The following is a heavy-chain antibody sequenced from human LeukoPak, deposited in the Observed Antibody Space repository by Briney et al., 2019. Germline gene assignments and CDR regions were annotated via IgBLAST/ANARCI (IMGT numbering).Heavy chain of an antibody. CDR3: ARQTGSGLFILP. D-gene: IGHD3/OR15-3a*01. CDR2: IYYSGNT. Sequence: SETLSLTCTVSGVSISSSNSYWGWIRQPPGKGLEWIGGIYYSGNTYYNASLKSQVSISIDTSKNQFSLRLTSVTAANTAVYYCARQTGSGLFILPGGQGTLVTVSS. J-gene: IGHJ4*02. CDR1: GVSISSSNSY. V-gene: IGHV4-39*01.